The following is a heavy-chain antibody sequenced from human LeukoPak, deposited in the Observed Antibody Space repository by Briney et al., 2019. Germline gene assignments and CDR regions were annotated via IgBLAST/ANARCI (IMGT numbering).Heavy chain of an antibody. CDR3: ARRGSIAVAGYFDY. CDR1: GGSISSSSYY. CDR2: IYYSGST. D-gene: IGHD6-19*01. V-gene: IGHV4-39*07. J-gene: IGHJ4*02. Sequence: PSGTLSLTCTVSGGSISSSSYYWGWIRQPPGKGLEWIGSIYYSGSTYYNPSLKSRVTISVDTSKNQFSLKLSSVTAADTAVYYCARRGSIAVAGYFDYWGQGTLVTVSS.